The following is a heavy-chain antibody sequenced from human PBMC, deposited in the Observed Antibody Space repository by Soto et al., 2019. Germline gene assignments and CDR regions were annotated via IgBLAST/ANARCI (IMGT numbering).Heavy chain of an antibody. V-gene: IGHV5-51*01. CDR3: AASIFYYGMDG. CDR1: GYPFTNYW. Sequence: GASLKISCKGSGYPFTNYWIGWVRQMPGKGLEWMGIIYPGDSDTKYNPSFQGQVTISADKSITTTYLQWSSLKASDTAIYYGAASIFYYGMDGWGQGTTVTVAS. J-gene: IGHJ6*02. CDR2: IYPGDSDT.